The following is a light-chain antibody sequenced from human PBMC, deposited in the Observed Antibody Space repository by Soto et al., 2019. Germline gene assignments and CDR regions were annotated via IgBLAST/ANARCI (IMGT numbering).Light chain of an antibody. CDR3: SSYATTSALGF. Sequence: QSVLTQPASVSGSPEQSITISCTGTTSDVGGYKSVSWYQQHPGRAPTLMIYEVNNRPSGVSSRFSGSKSGNTASLTISGLQAEDEADYYCSSYATTSALGFFGTGTKV. CDR2: EVN. J-gene: IGLJ1*01. CDR1: TSDVGGYKS. V-gene: IGLV2-14*01.